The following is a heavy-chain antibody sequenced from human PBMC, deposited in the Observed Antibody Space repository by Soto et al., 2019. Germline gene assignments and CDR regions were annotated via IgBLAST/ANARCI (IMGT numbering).Heavy chain of an antibody. CDR1: GFTFSDYY. CDR2: ISSSSSYT. Sequence: QVQLVESGGGLVKPGGSLRLSCAASGFTFSDYYMSWIHQAPGKGLEWVSYISSSSSYTNYADSVKGRFTISRDNAKNSLYLQMNSLRAEDTAVYYCARYDIAAAYYYYGMDVWGQGTTVTVSS. CDR3: ARYDIAAAYYYYGMDV. V-gene: IGHV3-11*06. D-gene: IGHD6-25*01. J-gene: IGHJ6*02.